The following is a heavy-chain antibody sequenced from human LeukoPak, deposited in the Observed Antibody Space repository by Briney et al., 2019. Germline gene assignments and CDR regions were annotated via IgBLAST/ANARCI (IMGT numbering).Heavy chain of an antibody. Sequence: PGGSLRLSCAASGFTFSSYSMNWVRQAPGKGLEWVSSISSSSSYIYYADSVKGRFTISRDNAKNSLYLQMNSLRAEDTAVYYCARTDMVRGVTHFDYWGQEPWSPSPQ. CDR3: ARTDMVRGVTHFDY. CDR1: GFTFSSYS. D-gene: IGHD3-10*01. CDR2: ISSSSSYI. J-gene: IGHJ4*01. V-gene: IGHV3-21*01.